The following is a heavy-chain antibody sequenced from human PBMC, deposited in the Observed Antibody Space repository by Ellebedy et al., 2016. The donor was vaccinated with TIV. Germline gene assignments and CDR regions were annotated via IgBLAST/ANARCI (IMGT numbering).Heavy chain of an antibody. V-gene: IGHV3-7*01. J-gene: IGHJ4*02. CDR2: VHPDGGQK. CDR3: GRGQTTFEY. CDR1: GFTFGSHY. Sequence: PGGSLRLSCAASGFTFGSHYMSWVRQAPGKGLECVAKVHPDGGQKYYVDSVKGRFTISRDNAKNALYLEISSLRVEDTAVYYCGRGQTTFEYWGQGTLVTVSS. D-gene: IGHD4-11*01.